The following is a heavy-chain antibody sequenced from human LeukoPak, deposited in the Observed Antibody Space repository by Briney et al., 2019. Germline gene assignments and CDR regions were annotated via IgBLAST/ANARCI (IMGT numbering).Heavy chain of an antibody. J-gene: IGHJ4*02. V-gene: IGHV3-30*18. D-gene: IGHD4-23*01. Sequence: GGSLRLSCAASGFTFSSYGMHWVRQAPGKGLEWVAVISYDGSNKYYADSAKGRFTISRDNSKNTLYLQMNSLRDEDTAVYYCAKEDYGGTFDYWGQGTLVTVSS. CDR1: GFTFSSYG. CDR3: AKEDYGGTFDY. CDR2: ISYDGSNK.